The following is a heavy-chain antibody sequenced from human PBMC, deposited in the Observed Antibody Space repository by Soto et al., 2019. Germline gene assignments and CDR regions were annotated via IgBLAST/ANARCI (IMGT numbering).Heavy chain of an antibody. Sequence: ASVKVSCKASGGTFSSYAISWVRQAPGQGLEWMGGIIPIFGTANYAQKFQGRVTITADESTSTAYMELSSLRSEHTAVYYCASLSRDGYNYYFDYWGQGTLVTVSS. D-gene: IGHD1-1*01. CDR1: GGTFSSYA. J-gene: IGHJ4*02. CDR2: IIPIFGTA. CDR3: ASLSRDGYNYYFDY. V-gene: IGHV1-69*13.